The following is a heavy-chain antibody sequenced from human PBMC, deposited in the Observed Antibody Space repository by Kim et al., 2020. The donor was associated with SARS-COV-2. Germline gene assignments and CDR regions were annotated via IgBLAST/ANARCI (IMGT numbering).Heavy chain of an antibody. Sequence: SETLSLTCTVSGGSISSGDYYWSWIRQPPGKGLEWIGYIYYSGSTYYNPSLKSRVTISVDTSKNQFSLKLSSVTAADTAVYYCARGAVPAAILGDAFDIWGQGTMVTVSS. CDR2: IYYSGST. CDR3: ARGAVPAAILGDAFDI. J-gene: IGHJ3*02. V-gene: IGHV4-30-4*01. CDR1: GGSISSGDYY. D-gene: IGHD2-2*02.